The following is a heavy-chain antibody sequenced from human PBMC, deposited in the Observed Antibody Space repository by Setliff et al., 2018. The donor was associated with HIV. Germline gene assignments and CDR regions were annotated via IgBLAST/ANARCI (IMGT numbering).Heavy chain of an antibody. D-gene: IGHD1-26*01. V-gene: IGHV5-51*01. J-gene: IGHJ4*02. CDR1: GYAFTRFW. Sequence: VESLKISCKDSGYAFTRFWIGWVRQMPGKGLEWMGIIHPGDSDIRYSPSFQGQVTISADRSTSTAYLQWSSLKASDTAMYYCARQASWGYYFDYWGQGTLVTVSS. CDR2: IHPGDSDI. CDR3: ARQASWGYYFDY.